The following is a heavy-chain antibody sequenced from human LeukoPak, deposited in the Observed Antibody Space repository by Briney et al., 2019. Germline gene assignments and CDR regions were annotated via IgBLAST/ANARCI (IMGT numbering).Heavy chain of an antibody. V-gene: IGHV4-39*07. CDR2: IYYSGST. J-gene: IGHJ3*01. CDR1: GGSISSSSYY. D-gene: IGHD3-10*01. Sequence: SETLSLTCTVSGGSISSSSYYWGWIRQPPGKGLEWIGSIYYSGSTYYNPSLKSRVTISVDTSKNQFSLKLSSVTAAGTAVYYCARRDTLTGKPYDFWGQGTMVTVSS. CDR3: ARRDTLTGKPYDF.